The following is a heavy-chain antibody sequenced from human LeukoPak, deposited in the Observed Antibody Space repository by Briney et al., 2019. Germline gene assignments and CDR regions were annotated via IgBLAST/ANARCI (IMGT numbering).Heavy chain of an antibody. J-gene: IGHJ2*01. Sequence: GESLKISCKGSGYRFTSYWIGWVRQMPGKGLEWMCIIYPGDSDTKYSPSSQGQVTISADKSISTAYLQWSSLKASDTAMYYCARLDSSSWYKDWYFDLWGRGTLVTVSS. CDR2: IYPGDSDT. CDR3: ARLDSSSWYKDWYFDL. CDR1: GYRFTSYW. D-gene: IGHD6-13*01. V-gene: IGHV5-51*01.